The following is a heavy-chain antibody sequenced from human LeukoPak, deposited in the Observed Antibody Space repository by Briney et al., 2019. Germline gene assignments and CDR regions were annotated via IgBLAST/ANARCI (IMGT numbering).Heavy chain of an antibody. CDR2: ISSSSSYI. Sequence: GGSLRLSCAASGFTFNVYWMSWVRQAPGKGLEWVSSISSSSSYIYYADSVKGRFTIFRDNAKNSLYLQMNSLRAEDTAVYYCARDLPKHLNDAFDIWGQGTMVTVSS. CDR3: ARDLPKHLNDAFDI. V-gene: IGHV3-21*01. J-gene: IGHJ3*02. CDR1: GFTFNVYW.